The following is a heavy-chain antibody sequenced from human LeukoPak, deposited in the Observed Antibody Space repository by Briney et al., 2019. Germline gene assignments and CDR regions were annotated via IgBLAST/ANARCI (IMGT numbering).Heavy chain of an antibody. CDR3: ARVGDYGSGRLGGGEARGSFDY. CDR2: ISAYNGNT. Sequence: ASVKVSCKASGYTFTSYGISWVRQAPGQGLEWMGWISAYNGNTNYAQKLQGRVTMTTDTSTSTAYMELRSLRSDDTAVYYCARVGDYGSGRLGGGEARGSFDYWGQGTLVTVSS. D-gene: IGHD3-10*01. CDR1: GYTFTSYG. J-gene: IGHJ4*02. V-gene: IGHV1-18*01.